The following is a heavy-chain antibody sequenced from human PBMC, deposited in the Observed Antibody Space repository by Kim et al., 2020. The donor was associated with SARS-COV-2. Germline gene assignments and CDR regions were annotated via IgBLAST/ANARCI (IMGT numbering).Heavy chain of an antibody. D-gene: IGHD3-10*01. CDR3: ARDLGGSADATLIWYFDL. CDR2: INPNSGGT. CDR1: GYTFTGYY. V-gene: IGHV1-2*02. Sequence: ASVKVSCKASGYTFTGYYMHWVRQAPGQGLEWMGWINPNSGGTNYAQKFQGRVTMTRDTSISTAYMELSRLRSDDTAVYYCARDLGGSADATLIWYFDLWGRGTLVTVSS. J-gene: IGHJ2*01.